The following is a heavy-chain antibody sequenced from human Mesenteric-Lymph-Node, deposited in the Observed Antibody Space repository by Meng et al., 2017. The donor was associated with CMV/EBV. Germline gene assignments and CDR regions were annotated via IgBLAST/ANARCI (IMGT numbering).Heavy chain of an antibody. Sequence: CASSGDSIGWYLWLPSARLPPVKCLEWLGDISHSDDTKYHSSLLSRVTISADMTMYHFSLKLTSVTAAVTGLYFCARSPGYWSLDYWGQGILVTVSS. V-gene: IGHV4-4*01. CDR2: ISHSDDT. CDR3: ARSPGYWSLDY. J-gene: IGHJ4*02. D-gene: IGHD2-8*02. CDR1: GDSIGWYLW.